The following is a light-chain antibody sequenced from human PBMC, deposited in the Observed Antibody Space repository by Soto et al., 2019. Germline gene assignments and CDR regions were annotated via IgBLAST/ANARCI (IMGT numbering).Light chain of an antibody. Sequence: EIVLTQSPVTLSLSPVYRSTLYCMASQTVSSARLAWFQQKPGQAPRLLIYGASSRAPGIPDRFSGSGSEPDITLTITRLESEDFAVYSWHQYGSSPGKFGQGTKVDIK. V-gene: IGKV3-20*01. CDR3: HQYGSSPGK. CDR2: GAS. CDR1: QTVSSAR. J-gene: IGKJ1*01.